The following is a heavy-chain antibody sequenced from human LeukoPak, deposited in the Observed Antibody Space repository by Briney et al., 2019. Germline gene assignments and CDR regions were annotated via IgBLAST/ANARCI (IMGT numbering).Heavy chain of an antibody. Sequence: QPGGSLRLSCAASGFTFSSYAMSWVRQAPGKGLEWVSASSGSGGSTYYADSVQGRFTISRDNSKNTLYLQMNSLRAEDTAVYYCAKAPPDVWEPSFDYWGQGTLVTVSS. J-gene: IGHJ4*02. V-gene: IGHV3-23*01. CDR2: SSGSGGST. D-gene: IGHD1-26*01. CDR3: AKAPPDVWEPSFDY. CDR1: GFTFSSYA.